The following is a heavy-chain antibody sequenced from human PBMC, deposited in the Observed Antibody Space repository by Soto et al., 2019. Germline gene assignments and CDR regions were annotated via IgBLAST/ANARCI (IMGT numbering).Heavy chain of an antibody. Sequence: QVQLVESGGGVVQPGRSLRLSCAASGFSFNVYGMHWVRQAPGKGLEWVAVISYDGSNIYYGDSVKGRFTISRDNSKNTLYLQMNSLRAEDTGVYYCAKVLPGMTARLSGMDVWGKGTTVTVSS. J-gene: IGHJ6*03. D-gene: IGHD6-6*01. V-gene: IGHV3-30*18. CDR1: GFSFNVYG. CDR3: AKVLPGMTARLSGMDV. CDR2: ISYDGSNI.